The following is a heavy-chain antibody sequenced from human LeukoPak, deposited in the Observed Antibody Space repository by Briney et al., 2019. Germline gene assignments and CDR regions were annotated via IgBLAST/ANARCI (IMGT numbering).Heavy chain of an antibody. Sequence: GGSLRLSCAASGFTFSSYGMHWVRQAPGKGLEWVAVIWYDGSNKYYADSVKGRFTISRDNSKNTLYLQMNSLRAEDTAVYYCARETNVAAAGLFDYWGQGTLVTASS. CDR1: GFTFSSYG. V-gene: IGHV3-33*01. J-gene: IGHJ4*02. D-gene: IGHD6-13*01. CDR2: IWYDGSNK. CDR3: ARETNVAAAGLFDY.